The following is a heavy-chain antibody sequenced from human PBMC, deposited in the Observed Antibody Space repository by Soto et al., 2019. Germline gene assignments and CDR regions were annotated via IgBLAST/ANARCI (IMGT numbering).Heavy chain of an antibody. J-gene: IGHJ4*02. D-gene: IGHD6-13*01. CDR2: ISGSSSTI. V-gene: IGHV3-48*02. Sequence: EVQLVESGGGLVQPGGSLRLSCAASGFTFSRYSMNWVRQAPGKGLEWVSYISGSSSTIYYADSVKGRFVISRDNAKNSLYLQMNSLRDEDTAMYYCARDQGDSSSWQQLVKFDYWGQGTVVTVSS. CDR1: GFTFSRYS. CDR3: ARDQGDSSSWQQLVKFDY.